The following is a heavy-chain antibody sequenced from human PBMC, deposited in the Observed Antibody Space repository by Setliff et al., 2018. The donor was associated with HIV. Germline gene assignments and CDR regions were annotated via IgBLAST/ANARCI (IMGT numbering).Heavy chain of an antibody. CDR3: ARQPPLSVLQVWFDDY. J-gene: IGHJ4*02. D-gene: IGHD3-10*01. CDR1: GGSISSSNW. V-gene: IGHV4-4*07. Sequence: PSETLSLTCAVSGGSISSSNWWSWIRQPAGKGLEWIGRIYTSGSTNYNPSLKSRVTMSVDTSKNHFSLKLSSVTAADTAMYFCARQPPLSVLQVWFDDYWGQGTLVTVSS. CDR2: IYTSGST.